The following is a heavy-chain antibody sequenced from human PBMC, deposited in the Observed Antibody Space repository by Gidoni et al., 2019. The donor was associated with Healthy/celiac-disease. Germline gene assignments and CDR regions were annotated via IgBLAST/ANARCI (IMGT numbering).Heavy chain of an antibody. D-gene: IGHD3-9*01. CDR2: IYYSGST. CDR1: GGSISSSSYY. CDR3: ASQYYDIRGGLDY. V-gene: IGHV4-39*01. Sequence: QLQLQESGPGLVKPSETLSLTCTVSGGSISSSSYYWGWIRQPPGKGLEWIGSIYYSGSTNYNPSLKSRVTISVDTSKNQFSLKLSSVTAADTAVYYCASQYYDIRGGLDYWGQGTLVTVSS. J-gene: IGHJ4*02.